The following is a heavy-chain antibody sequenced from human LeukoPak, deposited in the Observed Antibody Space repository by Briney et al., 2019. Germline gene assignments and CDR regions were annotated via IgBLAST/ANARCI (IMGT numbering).Heavy chain of an antibody. CDR3: ARDGDYYDSRGYYHY. Sequence: SETLSLTCTVSGGSFSSGSYYWSWIRQPPGTGLEWIGYIYYSGSTNYNPSLKSRVTISVDTSKNQLSLKLSSVTAADMAVYYCARDGDYYDSRGYYHYWGQGTLVTVSS. CDR2: IYYSGST. J-gene: IGHJ4*02. CDR1: GGSFSSGSYY. D-gene: IGHD3-22*01. V-gene: IGHV4-61*01.